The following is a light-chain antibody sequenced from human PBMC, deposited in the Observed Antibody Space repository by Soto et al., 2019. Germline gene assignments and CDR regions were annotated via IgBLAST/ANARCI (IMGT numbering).Light chain of an antibody. CDR3: QRYNSNSRT. CDR2: DAS. Sequence: DIQMTQSPSTLSASVGDRVTITCRASQNVNKWVVWYQQKPGKAPKFLIYDASILESGVPSRFSGSGSGTEFTLSISSLQPDDFATYYCQRYNSNSRTFGQGTRV. J-gene: IGKJ1*01. CDR1: QNVNKW. V-gene: IGKV1-5*01.